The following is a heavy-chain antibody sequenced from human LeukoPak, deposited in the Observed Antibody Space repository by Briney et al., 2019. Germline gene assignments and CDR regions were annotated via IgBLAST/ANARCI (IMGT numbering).Heavy chain of an antibody. CDR3: ARLEWLLYFYFDY. CDR1: GVTVSSNY. D-gene: IGHD3-3*01. Sequence: GGSLRLSCAASGVTVSSNYMSWVREAPGKGLQWVSVIYSGGSTYYADSVKGRFTISRDNSKNTLYLQTNSLRAEDTAVYYCARLEWLLYFYFDYWGQGTLVTFSS. J-gene: IGHJ4*02. V-gene: IGHV3-66*02. CDR2: IYSGGST.